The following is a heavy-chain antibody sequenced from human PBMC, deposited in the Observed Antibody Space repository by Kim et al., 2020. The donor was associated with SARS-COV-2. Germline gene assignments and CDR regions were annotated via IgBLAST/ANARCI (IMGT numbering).Heavy chain of an antibody. D-gene: IGHD3-3*01. CDR1: GGSFSGYY. V-gene: IGHV4-34*01. J-gene: IGHJ3*02. CDR3: ARWVTIFGVVVDAFDI. CDR2: INHRGST. Sequence: SETLSLTCAVYGGSFSGYYWSWIRQPPGKGLEWIGAINHRGSTNYNPSLKSRVTISVDTSKNQFSLKLSSVTAADTAVYYCARWVTIFGVVVDAFDIWGQGTMVTVSS.